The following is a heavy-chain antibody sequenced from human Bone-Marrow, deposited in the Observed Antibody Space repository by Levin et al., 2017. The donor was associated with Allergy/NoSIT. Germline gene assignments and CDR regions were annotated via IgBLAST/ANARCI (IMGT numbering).Heavy chain of an antibody. CDR2: IYNTGST. CDR1: GGSMTSSDYY. D-gene: IGHD6-13*01. J-gene: IGHJ4*02. CDR3: ARGRPDVSSWWNFDY. V-gene: IGHV4-30-4*01. Sequence: PSETLSLTCTVSGGSMTSSDYYWQWIRQPPGKGLEWIGYIYNTGSTIYSPSLKSRISISIDTSKNQFFLKLDSVTVADTAVYFCARGRPDVSSWWNFDYWGQGILVTVSS.